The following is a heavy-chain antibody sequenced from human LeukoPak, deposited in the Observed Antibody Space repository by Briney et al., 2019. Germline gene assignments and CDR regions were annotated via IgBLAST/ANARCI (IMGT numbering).Heavy chain of an antibody. CDR3: AKDSGYDSSFFDY. J-gene: IGHJ4*02. CDR1: GFTFSSYA. V-gene: IGHV3-23*01. Sequence: PGGSLRLSCAASGFTFSSYAMSWVRQAPGKGLEWVSAISGSGGSTYYADSVKGRFTISRDNSKNTLYMQMNSLRAEDTAVYYCAKDSGYDSSFFDYWGQGTLVTVSS. CDR2: ISGSGGST. D-gene: IGHD5-12*01.